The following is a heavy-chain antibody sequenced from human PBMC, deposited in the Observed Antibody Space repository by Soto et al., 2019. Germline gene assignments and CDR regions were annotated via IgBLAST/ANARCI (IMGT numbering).Heavy chain of an antibody. J-gene: IGHJ6*02. CDR1: GFTFSSYG. CDR2: ISYDGSNK. D-gene: IGHD2-2*01. CDR3: AKDLGGAYCSSTSCYYYYGMDV. Sequence: PGGSLRLSCAASGFTFSSYGMHWVRQAPGKGLEWVAVISYDGSNKYYADSVKGRFTISRDNSKNTLYLQMNSLRAEDTAVYYCAKDLGGAYCSSTSCYYYYGMDVWGQGTTVTVSS. V-gene: IGHV3-30*18.